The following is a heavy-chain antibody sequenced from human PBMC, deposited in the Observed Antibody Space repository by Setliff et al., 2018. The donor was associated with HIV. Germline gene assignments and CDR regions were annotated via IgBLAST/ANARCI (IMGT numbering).Heavy chain of an antibody. CDR3: ARSLTVTTFVHAFDI. V-gene: IGHV1-69*10. J-gene: IGHJ3*02. CDR2: IIPILGIA. CDR1: GGTFSSYA. Sequence: SVKVSCKASGGTFSSYAISWVRQAPGQGLEWMGGIIPILGIANCAQKFQGRVTITADESTSTAYMELSSLRSEDTAVYYCARSLTVTTFVHAFDIWGQGTMVTVSS. D-gene: IGHD4-17*01.